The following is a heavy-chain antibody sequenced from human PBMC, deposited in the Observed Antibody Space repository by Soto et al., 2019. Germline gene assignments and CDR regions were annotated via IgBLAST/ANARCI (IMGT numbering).Heavy chain of an antibody. D-gene: IGHD6-13*01. V-gene: IGHV3-30-3*01. CDR3: ARDQTGITTTGGGRIDY. J-gene: IGHJ4*02. Sequence: QVQLVESGGGAVQPGRSLRLSCAASGFTFSSHAMHWVRQAPGKGLECVAIISYDGSNKYYGDSVRVRLTISRDNSKNTIYLQMNSLRAEDTAVYYCARDQTGITTTGGGRIDYWGQGTLVTVSS. CDR2: ISYDGSNK. CDR1: GFTFSSHA.